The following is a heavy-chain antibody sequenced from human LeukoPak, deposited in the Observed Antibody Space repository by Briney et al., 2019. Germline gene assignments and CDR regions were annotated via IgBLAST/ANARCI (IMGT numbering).Heavy chain of an antibody. D-gene: IGHD3-22*01. CDR2: IGTSSSTI. J-gene: IGHJ4*02. CDR1: GFTFSSYG. Sequence: GGSLRLSCAASGFTFSSYGMNWVRQASGKGLEWVSYIGTSSSTIYYADSVKGRFTISRDNAKNSLYLQMNSLRAEDTAMYYCARSRYYYDSSDYWGQGTLVTVSS. V-gene: IGHV3-48*04. CDR3: ARSRYYYDSSDY.